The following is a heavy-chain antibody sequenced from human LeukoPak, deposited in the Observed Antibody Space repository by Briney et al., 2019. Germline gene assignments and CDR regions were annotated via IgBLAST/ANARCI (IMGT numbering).Heavy chain of an antibody. CDR3: ARVEMATIIVY. V-gene: IGHV4-59*01. J-gene: IGHJ4*02. CDR1: GGXISSYY. CDR2: IYYSGST. D-gene: IGHD5-24*01. Sequence: SETLSLTCTVSGGXISSYYWSWIRQPPGKGLEWIGYIYYSGSTNYNPSLKSRVTISVDTSKNQFSLKLSSVTAADTAVYYCARVEMATIIVYWGQGTLVTVSS.